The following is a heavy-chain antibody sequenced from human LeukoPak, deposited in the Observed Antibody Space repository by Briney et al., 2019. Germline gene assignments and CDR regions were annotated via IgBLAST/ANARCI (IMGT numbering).Heavy chain of an antibody. CDR2: VYYSGTT. J-gene: IGHJ6*02. V-gene: IGHV4-59*08. CDR1: GAYVDTFY. Sequence: SETLSLACNVSGAYVDTFYWSWTRQSPGKGLEWLGYVYYSGTTSFNPSLESRVTMSVDTSKNQIYLRLRSVTAADTAVYYCARLGFWSVHRVYAMDVWGQGTTVTVSS. CDR3: ARLGFWSVHRVYAMDV. D-gene: IGHD3-3*01.